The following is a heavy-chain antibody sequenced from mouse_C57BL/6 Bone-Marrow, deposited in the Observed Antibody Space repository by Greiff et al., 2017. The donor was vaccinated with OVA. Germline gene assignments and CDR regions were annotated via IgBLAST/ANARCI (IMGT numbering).Heavy chain of an antibody. V-gene: IGHV5-6*01. J-gene: IGHJ3*01. CDR1: GFTFSSYG. CDR2: ISSGGSYT. CDR3: ARHFAY. Sequence: EVNVVESGGDLVKPGGSLKLSCAASGFTFSSYGMSWVRQTPDKRLEWVATISSGGSYTYYPDSVKGRFTISRDNAKNTLYLQMSSPKSEDTAMYYCARHFAYWGQGTLVTVSA.